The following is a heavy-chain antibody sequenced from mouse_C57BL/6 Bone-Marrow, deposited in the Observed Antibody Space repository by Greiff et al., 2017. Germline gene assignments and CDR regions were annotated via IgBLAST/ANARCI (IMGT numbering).Heavy chain of an antibody. Sequence: VQLQQPGAELVRPGTSVKLSCKASGYTFTSYWMHWVKQRPGQGLEWIGVIDPSDSYTNYNQKFKGKATLTVDTSSSTAYMQLSRLTSEDSAVYYCARKMGEYYYGSSYSAMDYWGQGTSVTVSS. CDR2: IDPSDSYT. D-gene: IGHD1-1*01. CDR1: GYTFTSYW. CDR3: ARKMGEYYYGSSYSAMDY. V-gene: IGHV1-59*01. J-gene: IGHJ4*01.